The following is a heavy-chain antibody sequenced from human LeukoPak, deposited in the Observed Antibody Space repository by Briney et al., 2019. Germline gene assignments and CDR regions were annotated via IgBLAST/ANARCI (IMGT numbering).Heavy chain of an antibody. D-gene: IGHD1-26*01. CDR2: IRYDGSNK. CDR1: GFTFSSYG. J-gene: IGHJ4*02. V-gene: IGHV3-30*02. CDR3: AVRGSYYDYFDY. Sequence: GGSLRLSCAASGFTFSSYGMHWVRQAPGKGLEWVAFIRYDGSNKYYADSVKGRFTISRDNSKNTLYLQMNSLRAEDTAVYYCAVRGSYYDYFDYWGQGTLVTVSS.